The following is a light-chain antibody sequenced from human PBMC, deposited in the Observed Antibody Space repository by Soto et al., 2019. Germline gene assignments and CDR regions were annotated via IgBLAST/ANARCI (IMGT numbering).Light chain of an antibody. CDR3: SSYSSSVAHV. CDR1: SXNIGAGYD. CDR2: GNS. J-gene: IGLJ1*01. Sequence: QSVLTQPPSVSGAPGQRVTIACTGSSXNIGAGYDVHWYQQVPGTAPKLLIYGNSNRPSGVPDRFSGSKSGTSASLAITGLQAEDEADYYCSSYSSSVAHVFGTGTRAPS. V-gene: IGLV1-40*01.